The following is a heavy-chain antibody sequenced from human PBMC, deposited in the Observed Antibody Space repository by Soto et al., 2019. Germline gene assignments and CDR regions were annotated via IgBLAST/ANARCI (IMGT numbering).Heavy chain of an antibody. D-gene: IGHD6-19*01. CDR1: GGTFSSYA. CDR3: ARDLVAVAGIGGGDLN. J-gene: IGHJ4*02. CDR2: IIPIFGTA. V-gene: IGHV1-69*01. Sequence: QVPLVQSGAEVKKPGSSVKVSCKASGGTFSSYAISWVRQAPGQGLEWMGGIIPIFGTANYAQKFQGRVTITADESTSTAYMELSSLRSEDTAVYYCARDLVAVAGIGGGDLNWGQGTLVTVSS.